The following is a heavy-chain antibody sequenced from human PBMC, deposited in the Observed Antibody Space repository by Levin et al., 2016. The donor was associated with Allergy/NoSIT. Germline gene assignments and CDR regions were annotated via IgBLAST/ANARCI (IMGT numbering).Heavy chain of an antibody. CDR1: GGSVSSGSYY. J-gene: IGHJ3*02. V-gene: IGHV4-61*01. CDR2: IYYSGST. CDR3: ARDNSGYHAFDI. Sequence: SETLSLTCTVSGGSVSSGSYYWSWIRQPPGKGLEWIGYIYYSGSTTYNPSLKSRVSTSVDTSKNQFSLKLSSVTAADTALYYCARDNSGYHAFDIWGQGTMVTVSS. D-gene: IGHD3-22*01.